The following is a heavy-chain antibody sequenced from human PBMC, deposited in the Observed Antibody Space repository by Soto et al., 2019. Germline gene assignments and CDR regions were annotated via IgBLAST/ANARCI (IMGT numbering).Heavy chain of an antibody. CDR3: ARQVMITFGGVIVSAAFDI. Sequence: SETLSLTCTVSGGSISSYYWSWIRQPPGKGLEWIGYIYYSGSTNYNPSLKSRFTISVDTSKHQLSLKLSSVTAADTAVYYCARQVMITFGGVIVSAAFDIWGQGTMVTV. V-gene: IGHV4-59*08. CDR2: IYYSGST. CDR1: GGSISSYY. J-gene: IGHJ3*02. D-gene: IGHD3-16*02.